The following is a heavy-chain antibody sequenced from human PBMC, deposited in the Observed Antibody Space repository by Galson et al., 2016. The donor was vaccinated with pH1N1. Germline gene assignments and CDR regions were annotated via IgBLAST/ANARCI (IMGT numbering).Heavy chain of an antibody. CDR1: GYSVTRYY. Sequence: SVKVSCKASGYSVTRYYMHWVRQAPGQGLGWMGIIDPSDGTTTYSQKFRGRITMTRDTPTNSVYMELSSLTSDDTAVYYCARRYYFDYWGQGTLITVSS. CDR3: ARRYYFDY. CDR2: IDPSDGTT. V-gene: IGHV1-46*01. J-gene: IGHJ4*02.